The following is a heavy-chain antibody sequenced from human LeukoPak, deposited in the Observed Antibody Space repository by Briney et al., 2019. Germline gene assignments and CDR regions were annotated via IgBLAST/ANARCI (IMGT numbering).Heavy chain of an antibody. CDR3: ATHPPRTVILTTAADLAL. Sequence: GASVKVSCKLSGHALSDFSMHWVRQAPGKGLEWMGGSDHEEGETIYAQRFLGRVTMTEDTATGTAYMELSSLTSEDTAIYYCATHPPRTVILTTAADLALWGQGTLVTVSS. D-gene: IGHD4-11*01. CDR1: GHALSDFS. CDR2: SDHEEGET. J-gene: IGHJ1*01. V-gene: IGHV1-24*01.